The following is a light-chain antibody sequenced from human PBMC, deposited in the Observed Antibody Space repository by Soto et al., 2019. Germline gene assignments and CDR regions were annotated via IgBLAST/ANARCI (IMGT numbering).Light chain of an antibody. J-gene: IGKJ4*01. CDR2: DAS. CDR1: QSVSSY. Sequence: EIVLTQSPATLSLSPGERATLSCRASQSVSSYLAWYQQKPGQAPRLLIYDASNRATGVPARFSGSGSGTDFPLTISSLEPEDFEVYYCQQRSNWPLTFGGGTKVEIK. V-gene: IGKV3-11*01. CDR3: QQRSNWPLT.